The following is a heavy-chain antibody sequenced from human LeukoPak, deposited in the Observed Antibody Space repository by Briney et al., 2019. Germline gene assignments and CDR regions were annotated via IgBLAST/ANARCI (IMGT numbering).Heavy chain of an antibody. J-gene: IGHJ4*02. D-gene: IGHD6-19*01. CDR3: ARVSILPGSGWSTIDY. CDR2: IIPIFGTA. CDR1: GGTFSSYA. V-gene: IGHV1-69*13. Sequence: SVNVSCKASGGTFSSYAISWVRQAPGQGLEWMGGIIPIFGTANYAQKFQGRVTITADESTSTAYMELSSLRSEDTAVYYCARVSILPGSGWSTIDYWGQGTLVTVSS.